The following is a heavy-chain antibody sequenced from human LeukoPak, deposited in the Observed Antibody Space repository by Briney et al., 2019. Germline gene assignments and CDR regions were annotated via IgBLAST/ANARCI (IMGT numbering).Heavy chain of an antibody. CDR3: ARRGGSSSRRSPVDY. V-gene: IGHV3-7*01. J-gene: IGHJ4*02. CDR1: GFTFSDYW. CDR2: IKQDGSQR. D-gene: IGHD6-6*01. Sequence: GGSLRLSCAASGFTFSDYWMTWVRQAPGKGPEWVANIKQDGSQRYYVDCVRGRFTISRDNAKNSLFLQMNGLGAEDTAVYYCARRGGSSSRRSPVDYWGQGTLVTVSS.